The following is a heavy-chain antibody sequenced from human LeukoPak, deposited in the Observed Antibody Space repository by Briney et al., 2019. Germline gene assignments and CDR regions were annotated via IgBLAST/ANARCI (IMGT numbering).Heavy chain of an antibody. J-gene: IGHJ6*03. V-gene: IGHV1-3*03. D-gene: IGHD3-10*01. CDR3: ARDLGSGSLYYYYYMDV. CDR1: GYTFTSYA. Sequence: ASVKVSCKASGYTFTSYAMHWVRQAPGQRLEWMGWINAGNGNTKYSQEFQGRVTITRDTSASTAYMELSSLRSEDMAVYYCARDLGSGSLYYYYYMDVWGKGTTVTVSS. CDR2: INAGNGNT.